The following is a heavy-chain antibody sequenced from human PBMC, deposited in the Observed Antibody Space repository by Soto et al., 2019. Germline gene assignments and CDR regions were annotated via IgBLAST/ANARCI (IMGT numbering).Heavy chain of an antibody. CDR3: AKAYSSSWDVYYYYGMDV. CDR2: INSDGSST. Sequence: GGSLRLSCAASGFTFSSYWMHWVRQAPGKGLVWVSRINSDGSSTSYADSVKGRFTISRDNAKNTLYLQMNSLRAEDTAVYYCAKAYSSSWDVYYYYGMDVWGQGTTVTVSS. D-gene: IGHD6-13*01. V-gene: IGHV3-74*01. J-gene: IGHJ6*02. CDR1: GFTFSSYW.